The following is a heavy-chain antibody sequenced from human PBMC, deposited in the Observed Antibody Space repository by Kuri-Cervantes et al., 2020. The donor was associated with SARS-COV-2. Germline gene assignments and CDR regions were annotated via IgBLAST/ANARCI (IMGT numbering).Heavy chain of an antibody. CDR3: AREKYYYDSSGLGGGEDYYYGIDV. Sequence: GESLKISCAASGFTFSSYAMNWVRQAPGKGLEWVSSISSSSSYIYYADSVKGRFTISRDNAKNSLYLQMNSLRAEDTAVYYCAREKYYYDSSGLGGGEDYYYGIDVWGQGTTVTVSS. D-gene: IGHD3-22*01. V-gene: IGHV3-21*01. CDR1: GFTFSSYA. CDR2: ISSSSSYI. J-gene: IGHJ6*02.